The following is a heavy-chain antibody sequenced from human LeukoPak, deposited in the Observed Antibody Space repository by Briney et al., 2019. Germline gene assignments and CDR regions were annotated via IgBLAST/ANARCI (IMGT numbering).Heavy chain of an antibody. CDR3: ATRTVTTPYYYYYGMDV. D-gene: IGHD4-17*01. V-gene: IGHV1-24*01. Sequence: GASVKVSCKVSGYTFTELSMHWVRQAPGKGLEWMGGFDPEDGETIYAQKFQGRVTMTEDTSTDTAYMELSSLRSEDTAVYYCATRTVTTPYYYYYGMDVWGQGTTVTVSS. CDR2: FDPEDGET. J-gene: IGHJ6*02. CDR1: GYTFTELS.